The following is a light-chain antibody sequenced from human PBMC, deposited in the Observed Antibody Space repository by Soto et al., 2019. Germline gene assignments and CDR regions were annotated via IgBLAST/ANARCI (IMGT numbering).Light chain of an antibody. V-gene: IGKV4-1*01. Sequence: DIVMTQSPDSPAVSLGERATINCKSSQSVLYSPTNNNYLAWYQQKPGQPPKLLIYWASTRESGVPDRFSGSGSGTDFTLTISTLQAEDVAVYYCQQHYTTPLTFGGGTKVEIK. J-gene: IGKJ4*01. CDR2: WAS. CDR1: QSVLYSPTNNNY. CDR3: QQHYTTPLT.